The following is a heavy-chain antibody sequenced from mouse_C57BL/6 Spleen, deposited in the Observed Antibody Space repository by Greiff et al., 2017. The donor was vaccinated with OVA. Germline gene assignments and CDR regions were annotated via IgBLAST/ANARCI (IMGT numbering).Heavy chain of an antibody. CDR2: IDPSDSYT. D-gene: IGHD1-1*01. V-gene: IGHV1-59*01. Sequence: QVQLQQPGAELVRPGTSVKLSCKASGYTFTSYWMHWVKQRPGQGLEWIGVIDPSDSYTNYNQKFKGKATLTVDTSSSTAYMQLSSLTSEDSAVYYGARGGLYYGSSYEEKFVWGTGTTVTVSS. J-gene: IGHJ1*03. CDR1: GYTFTSYW. CDR3: ARGGLYYGSSYEEKFV.